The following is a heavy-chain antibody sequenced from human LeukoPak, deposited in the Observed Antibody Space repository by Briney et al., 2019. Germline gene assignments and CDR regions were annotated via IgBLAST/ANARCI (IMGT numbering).Heavy chain of an antibody. J-gene: IGHJ5*02. D-gene: IGHD3-10*01. Sequence: ASVKVSCKASGYTFTSYGISWVRQAPGQGLEWMGWISAYNGNTNYAQKLQGRVTMTTDTSTGTAYMELRSLRSDDTAVYYCARDRHYYGSGSYPGWFDPWGQGTLVTVSS. CDR2: ISAYNGNT. CDR3: ARDRHYYGSGSYPGWFDP. CDR1: GYTFTSYG. V-gene: IGHV1-18*04.